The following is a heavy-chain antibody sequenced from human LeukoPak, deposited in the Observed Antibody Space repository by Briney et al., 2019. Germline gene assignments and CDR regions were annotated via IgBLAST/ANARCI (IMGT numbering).Heavy chain of an antibody. CDR1: GFTVSSNY. CDR2: IYKDGRT. V-gene: IGHV3-53*01. Sequence: GGSLRLSCAASGFTVSSNYMSWVRQAPGKGLERVSIIYKDGRTYYANSVKGRFTISRDNSRNMLYLQMNSLRAEDTAVYYCARDVNSYAHCGHWGQGTLVTVSS. J-gene: IGHJ4*02. D-gene: IGHD5-18*01. CDR3: ARDVNSYAHCGH.